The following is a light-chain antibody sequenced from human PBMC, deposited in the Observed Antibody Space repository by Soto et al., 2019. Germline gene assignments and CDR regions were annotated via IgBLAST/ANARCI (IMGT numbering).Light chain of an antibody. CDR3: QQSYSTPRT. CDR1: QSISSY. CDR2: AAS. Sequence: DIQMTQSPSSLSPSVGDRVTITFRASQSISSYLNWYQQKPGKAPNLLMYAASSLQSGVPTRFSGSGSGTDFTLTISSLQPEDFATYYCQQSYSTPRTFGQGTKVDIK. V-gene: IGKV1-39*01. J-gene: IGKJ1*01.